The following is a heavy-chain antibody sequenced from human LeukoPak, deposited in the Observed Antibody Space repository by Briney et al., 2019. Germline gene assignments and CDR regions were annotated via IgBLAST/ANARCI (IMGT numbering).Heavy chain of an antibody. CDR2: ISGTGGGT. J-gene: IGHJ4*02. CDR1: GFTFNTYA. Sequence: GGSLRLSCAASGFTFNTYAMSWVRQAPGKGLEWVSSISGTGGGTYYADSVKGRFTISRDNSHKTLYLQMNSLRAEDTAVYYCAKDFLVRGTYFYFDYWGQGTLVTVSS. CDR3: AKDFLVRGTYFYFDY. V-gene: IGHV3-23*01. D-gene: IGHD1-26*01.